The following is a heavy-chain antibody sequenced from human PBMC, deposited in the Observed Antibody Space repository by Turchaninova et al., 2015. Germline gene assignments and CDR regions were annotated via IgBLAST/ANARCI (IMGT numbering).Heavy chain of an antibody. CDR1: GLTFIRYG. CDR2: ISYEGSNK. V-gene: IGHV3-30*18. Sequence: VKLGESGGGECRAGWSLVTACVDSGLTFIRYGNHWVPQAKGKGRVWVAVISYEGSNKYYAYSVKGRFTISRDNSKNTLYLQMDSLRAEDTAVYYCAKGVVVVTAPLDYWGQGTLVTVSS. J-gene: IGHJ4*02. CDR3: AKGVVVVTAPLDY. D-gene: IGHD2-21*02.